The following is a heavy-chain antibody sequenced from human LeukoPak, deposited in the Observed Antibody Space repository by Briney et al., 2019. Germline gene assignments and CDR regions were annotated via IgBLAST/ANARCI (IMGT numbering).Heavy chain of an antibody. J-gene: IGHJ4*02. D-gene: IGHD1-26*01. Sequence: ASVKVSCKASGYTFTSYDINWVRQATGQGLEWMGWMNPNSGNTGYAQKFQGRVTMTRNTSISTAYMELGSLRSEDTAVYYCARALGATHSLWYWGQGTLVTVSS. CDR1: GYTFTSYD. CDR2: MNPNSGNT. V-gene: IGHV1-8*01. CDR3: ARALGATHSLWY.